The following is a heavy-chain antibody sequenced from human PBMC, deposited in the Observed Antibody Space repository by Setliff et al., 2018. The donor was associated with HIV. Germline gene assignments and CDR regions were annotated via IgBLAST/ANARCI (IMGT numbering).Heavy chain of an antibody. Sequence: PGGSLRLSCVVSGFTFSNFWMHWVRQAPGKGLVWVSRINSDGSTTDYADSVKGRFTISRDNSKNTLYLQMNGLRAEDTAVYYCGKDTAVSPVDAFDMWGQGTMVTVSS. V-gene: IGHV3-74*01. CDR2: INSDGSTT. CDR3: GKDTAVSPVDAFDM. D-gene: IGHD5-18*01. J-gene: IGHJ3*02. CDR1: GFTFSNFW.